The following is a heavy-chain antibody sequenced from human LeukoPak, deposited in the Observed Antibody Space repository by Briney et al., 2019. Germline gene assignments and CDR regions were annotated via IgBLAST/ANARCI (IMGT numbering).Heavy chain of an antibody. V-gene: IGHV1-69*06. CDR2: IIPIFGTA. J-gene: IGHJ4*02. Sequence: GSSVKVSCKASGGTFSSYAISWVRQAPGQGLEWMGGIIPIFGTANYAQKFQGRVTITADKSTSTAYVELSSLRSDDTAVYYCARGHIVGATIDYWGQGTLVTVSS. D-gene: IGHD1-26*01. CDR3: ARGHIVGATIDY. CDR1: GGTFSSYA.